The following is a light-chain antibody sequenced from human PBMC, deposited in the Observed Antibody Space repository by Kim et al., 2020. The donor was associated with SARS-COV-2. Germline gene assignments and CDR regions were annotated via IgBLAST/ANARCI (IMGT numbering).Light chain of an antibody. J-gene: IGLJ2*01. V-gene: IGLV2-8*01. Sequence: GQSVTISCTGTSSDVGAYNYISWYLQHPGKAPQLIIYEVTKRPSGVPDRFSGSKSGNTASLTVSGLQAEDEADYYCSSYAGSNNVIFGGGTKVTVL. CDR2: EVT. CDR1: SSDVGAYNY. CDR3: SSYAGSNNVI.